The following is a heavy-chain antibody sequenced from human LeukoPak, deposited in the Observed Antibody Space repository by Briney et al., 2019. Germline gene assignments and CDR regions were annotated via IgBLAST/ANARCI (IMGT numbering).Heavy chain of an antibody. D-gene: IGHD6-19*01. Sequence: PGGSLRLSCAASGFTFSSYAMSWVRQAPGKGLEWVPAISGSGGSTYYAGSVKGRFTISRDNSKNTLYLQMNSLRAEDTAVYYCAKVPAYSSGWYFDYWGQGTLVTVSS. CDR2: ISGSGGST. J-gene: IGHJ4*02. V-gene: IGHV3-23*01. CDR1: GFTFSSYA. CDR3: AKVPAYSSGWYFDY.